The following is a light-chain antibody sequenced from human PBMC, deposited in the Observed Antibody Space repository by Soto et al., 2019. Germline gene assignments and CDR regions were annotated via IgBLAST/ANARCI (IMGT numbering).Light chain of an antibody. J-gene: IGKJ1*01. Sequence: EIVLTQSPATLSVPPGESATLSCRASQSVDNNLVWYQQNPGQAPRLLIYGASTRATGIPARFSGGGSGTEFTLSISSLQSEDFAVYYCQHYHNWPQTFRQGTKVDIK. CDR1: QSVDNN. V-gene: IGKV3-15*01. CDR3: QHYHNWPQT. CDR2: GAS.